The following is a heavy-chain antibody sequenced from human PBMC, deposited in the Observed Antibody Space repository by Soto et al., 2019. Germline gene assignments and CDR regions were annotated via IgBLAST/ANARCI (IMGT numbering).Heavy chain of an antibody. J-gene: IGHJ4*02. Sequence: EVQLVESGGGLVKPGGSLRLSCVASGFTFGSYSMAWVRQAPGKGPEWVSYIKSSSNDIYYADSVTGRFTISRDNAKNSLHLQMNSLRDDDTAVDYCSRVDYYDRSAIFGYWGPGTLVTVSS. D-gene: IGHD3-22*01. CDR3: SRVDYYDRSAIFGY. V-gene: IGHV3-48*02. CDR2: IKSSSNDI. CDR1: GFTFGSYS.